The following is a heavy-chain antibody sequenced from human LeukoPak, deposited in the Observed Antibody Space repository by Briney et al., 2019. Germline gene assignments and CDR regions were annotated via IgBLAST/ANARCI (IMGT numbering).Heavy chain of an antibody. CDR3: ARDYSRWFDP. CDR2: IYYSGST. D-gene: IGHD4-11*01. J-gene: IGHJ5*02. CDR1: GGSISSYY. Sequence: PSETLSLTCTVSGGSISSYYWSWIRQPPGKGLEWIGYIYYSGSTNYNPFLKSRVTISVDTSKNQFSLKLSSVTAADTAVYYCARDYSRWFDPWGQGTLVTVSS. V-gene: IGHV4-59*01.